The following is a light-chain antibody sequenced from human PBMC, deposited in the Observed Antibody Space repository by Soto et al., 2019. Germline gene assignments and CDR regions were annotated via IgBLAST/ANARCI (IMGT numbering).Light chain of an antibody. CDR2: EDN. CDR1: SGSIASNY. J-gene: IGLJ2*01. V-gene: IGLV6-57*01. Sequence: NFMLTQPHAVSASPGKTVTISCTRSSGSIASNYVQWYQQRPGSSPTTVIYEDNQRPSGVPDRFSGSIDSSSNSASLTISELKTEDEADYYCQSYDSSNHVVFGGGTKLTVL. CDR3: QSYDSSNHVV.